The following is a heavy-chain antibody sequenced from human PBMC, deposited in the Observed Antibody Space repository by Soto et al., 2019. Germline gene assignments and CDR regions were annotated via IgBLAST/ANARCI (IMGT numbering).Heavy chain of an antibody. J-gene: IGHJ4*02. CDR3: AKSGCGSECYYDLF. CDR2: ISGGGDGT. V-gene: IGHV3-23*01. D-gene: IGHD2-21*01. Sequence: GGALRLSCAASGFTFSRYAMTWVRQAPGKGLEWVSGISGGGDGTYYADSVKGRFTVSRDNSKNTLYLDMNNLRAEDTALYYSAKSGCGSECYYDLFWGQGTQVTVSS. CDR1: GFTFSRYA.